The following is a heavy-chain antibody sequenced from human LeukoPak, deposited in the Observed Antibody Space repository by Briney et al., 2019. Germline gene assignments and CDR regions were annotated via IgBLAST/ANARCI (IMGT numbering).Heavy chain of an antibody. D-gene: IGHD6-13*01. CDR3: ATDPYSSSWYRV. Sequence: ASVTVSCKVSGYTLTELSMHWVRQAPGKGLEWMGGFDPEDGETIYAQKFQGRVTMTEDTSTDTAYMELSSLRSEDTAVYYCATDPYSSSWYRVWGQGTLVTVSS. J-gene: IGHJ4*02. CDR1: GYTLTELS. CDR2: FDPEDGET. V-gene: IGHV1-24*01.